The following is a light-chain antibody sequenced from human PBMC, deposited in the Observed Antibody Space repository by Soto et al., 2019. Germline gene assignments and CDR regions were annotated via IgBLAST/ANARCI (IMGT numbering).Light chain of an antibody. CDR3: SSYTSSSTLEGVV. V-gene: IGLV2-14*01. Sequence: QSALTQPASVSGSPGQSITISCTGTSSDVGGYNYVSWYQQHPGKAPKLMIYDVSNRPSGVSNRFSGSKSGNTASLTISGLQAEDEAYYYGSSYTSSSTLEGVVFGGGTKVTVL. J-gene: IGLJ2*01. CDR1: SSDVGGYNY. CDR2: DVS.